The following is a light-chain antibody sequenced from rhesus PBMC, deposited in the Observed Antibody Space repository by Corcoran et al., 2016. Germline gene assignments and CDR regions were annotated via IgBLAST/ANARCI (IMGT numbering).Light chain of an antibody. J-gene: IGLJ1*01. CDR1: SSDIGGYNR. Sequence: QAAPTQSPSVSGSPGQSVTISCTGTSSDIGGYNRVSWYQQHPGKAPKLMIYEVTKRPSGVSDRVSGSKSGNTASLTIFGLQAEDEATYYCGSYSNTATFIFEAGTRLTVL. V-gene: IGLV2-13*03. CDR3: GSYSNTATFI. CDR2: EVT.